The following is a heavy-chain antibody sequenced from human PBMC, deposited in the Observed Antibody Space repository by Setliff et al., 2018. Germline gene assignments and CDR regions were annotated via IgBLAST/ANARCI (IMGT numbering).Heavy chain of an antibody. CDR2: VYYGAGT. CDR1: GDSISIRGHY. V-gene: IGHV4-39*07. J-gene: IGHJ4*02. D-gene: IGHD4-17*01. CDR3: ARDWRDYGAMGY. Sequence: SETLSLTCSVSGDSISIRGHYLGWIRQPPGQGLEWIGSVYYGAGTYYNPSLESRVTMSLDASKKQFSLRLNSVTAADTAVYYCARDWRDYGAMGYWGQGTLVTVSS.